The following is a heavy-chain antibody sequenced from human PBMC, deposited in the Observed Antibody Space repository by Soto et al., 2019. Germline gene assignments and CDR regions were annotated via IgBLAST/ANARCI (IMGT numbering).Heavy chain of an antibody. D-gene: IGHD4-17*01. Sequence: QVQLVESGGGVVQPGRSLRLSCAASGFTFSSYGMHWVRQAPGKGLEWVAVISYDGSNKYYADSVKGRFTISRDNSKNTLYLQMNSLRAEDTAVYYRANQYGDLGPEDWGQGTLVTVSS. CDR2: ISYDGSNK. J-gene: IGHJ4*02. CDR1: GFTFSSYG. V-gene: IGHV3-30*18. CDR3: ANQYGDLGPED.